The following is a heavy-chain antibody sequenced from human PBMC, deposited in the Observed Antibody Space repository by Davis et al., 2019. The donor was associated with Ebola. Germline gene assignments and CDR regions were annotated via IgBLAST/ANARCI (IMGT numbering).Heavy chain of an antibody. D-gene: IGHD5-12*01. Sequence: HSQIPSLPCAIPGDRGPTHSAARNRTRPSPSTGLERLGRTYYSSKWYNDYAESVKSRIAINPDTSKDQFSLHLNSVTPEDTAVYYCARGWLRTAFDYWGQGTLVTVSS. CDR2: TYYSSKWYN. V-gene: IGHV6-1*01. J-gene: IGHJ4*02. CDR3: ARGWLRTAFDY. CDR1: GDRGPTHSAA.